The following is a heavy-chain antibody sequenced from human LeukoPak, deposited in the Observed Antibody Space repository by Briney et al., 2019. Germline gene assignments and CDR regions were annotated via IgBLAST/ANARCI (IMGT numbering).Heavy chain of an antibody. CDR3: ARDQRCSRFDGGCGQWYFDL. D-gene: IGHD2-15*01. CDR2: IYHSGFT. Sequence: SETLSLTCTVSGGSISGYYWSWLRQPPGKGLEWIGYIYHSGFTDYNASLRSRLTISVDTSRNQFSLKLTSATAADTAIYYCARDQRCSRFDGGCGQWYFDLRGRGTLVTVSS. J-gene: IGHJ2*01. CDR1: GGSISGYY. V-gene: IGHV4-59*01.